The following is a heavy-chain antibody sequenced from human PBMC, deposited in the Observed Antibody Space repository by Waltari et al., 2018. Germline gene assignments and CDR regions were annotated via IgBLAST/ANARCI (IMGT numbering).Heavy chain of an antibody. CDR1: GGSFRGCY. D-gene: IGHD6-6*01. CDR3: ARARIAARPFDY. J-gene: IGHJ4*02. CDR2: INHSGST. Sequence: QVQLQQWGAGLLKPSETLSLTCAVYGGSFRGCYWSWHRQPPGKGLEWIGEINHSGSTNYNPSLKSRVTISVDTSKNQFSLKLSSVTAADTAVYYCARARIAARPFDYWGQGTLVTVSS. V-gene: IGHV4-34*01.